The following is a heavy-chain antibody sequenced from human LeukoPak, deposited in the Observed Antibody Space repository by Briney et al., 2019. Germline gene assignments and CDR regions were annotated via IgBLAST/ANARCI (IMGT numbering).Heavy chain of an antibody. CDR3: ARGSYGSAYYYGMDV. CDR1: GFTFSSYA. CDR2: ISYDGSNK. Sequence: GRSLRLSCAASGFTFSSYAVHWVRQAPGKGLEWVAVISYDGSNKYYADSVKGRFTISRDNSKNTLYLQMNSLRAEDTAVYYCARGSYGSAYYYGMDVWGQGTTVTVSS. D-gene: IGHD3-10*01. J-gene: IGHJ6*02. V-gene: IGHV3-30-3*01.